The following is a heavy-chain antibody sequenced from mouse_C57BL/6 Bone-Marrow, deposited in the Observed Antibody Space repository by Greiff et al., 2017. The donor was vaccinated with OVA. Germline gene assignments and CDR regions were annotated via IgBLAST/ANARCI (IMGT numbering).Heavy chain of an antibody. CDR3: AKGYDGYYPLWYFDV. V-gene: IGHV2-5*01. J-gene: IGHJ1*03. D-gene: IGHD2-3*01. Sequence: VQLQQSGPGLVQPSQSLSITCTVSGFSLTSYGVHWVRQSPGKGLEWLGVIWRGGSTDYNAAFMSRLSITKDNSKSQVFFKMNSLQADDTAIYYCAKGYDGYYPLWYFDVWGTGTTVTVSS. CDR2: IWRGGST. CDR1: GFSLTSYG.